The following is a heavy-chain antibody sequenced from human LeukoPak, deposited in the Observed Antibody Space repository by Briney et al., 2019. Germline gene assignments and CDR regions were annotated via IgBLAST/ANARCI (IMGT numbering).Heavy chain of an antibody. CDR3: ARPRGSSGPPNY. V-gene: IGHV3-33*08. Sequence: GGSLRLSCAASGFTFSSYWMHWVRQAPGKGLEWVAVIWYDGSNKYYADSVKGRFTTSRDNSKNTLYLQMNSLRAEDTTVYYCARPRGSSGPPNYWGQGTLVTVSS. D-gene: IGHD6-19*01. CDR1: GFTFSSYW. J-gene: IGHJ4*02. CDR2: IWYDGSNK.